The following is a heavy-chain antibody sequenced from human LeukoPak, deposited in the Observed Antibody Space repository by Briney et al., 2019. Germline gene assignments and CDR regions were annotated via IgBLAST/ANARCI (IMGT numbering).Heavy chain of an antibody. V-gene: IGHV4-39*07. CDR3: AKDGRAGWTHPYYFDY. Sequence: SETLSLTCTVSGGSITTSSYYWGWIRQPPGKGLEWIGTMYYTGGTYYNPSLKSRVTISGDTSKNQFSLKLSSVTAADTAVYYCAKDGRAGWTHPYYFDYWGQGTLVTVSS. J-gene: IGHJ4*02. CDR1: GGSITTSSYY. D-gene: IGHD6-19*01. CDR2: MYYTGGT.